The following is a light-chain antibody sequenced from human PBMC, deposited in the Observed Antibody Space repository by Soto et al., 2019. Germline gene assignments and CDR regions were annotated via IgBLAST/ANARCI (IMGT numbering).Light chain of an antibody. J-gene: IGLJ3*02. CDR3: CSYTTSTTWV. CDR2: EVR. V-gene: IGLV2-14*01. Sequence: QSVLTQPASVSGSPGQSITISCTVTSNDVGGYNYVSWYQQHPGKAPKLIIYEVRNRPSGVSNRFSGSKSVNTASLTISGLQAEDEADYYCCSYTTSTTWVFGGGTKVTVL. CDR1: SNDVGGYNY.